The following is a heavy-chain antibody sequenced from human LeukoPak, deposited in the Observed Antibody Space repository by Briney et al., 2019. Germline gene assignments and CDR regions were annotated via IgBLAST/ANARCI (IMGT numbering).Heavy chain of an antibody. CDR2: LSSSSSTI. CDR1: GFTFSSYS. D-gene: IGHD6-6*01. J-gene: IGHJ4*02. Sequence: GGSLRLSCAASGFTFSSYSMNWVRQAPGRGLEWVSYLSSSSSTIYYADSVKGRFTISRDNAKNSLYLQMNSLRAEDTAVYYCARESSSSSDYWGQGTLVTVSS. V-gene: IGHV3-48*01. CDR3: ARESSSSSDY.